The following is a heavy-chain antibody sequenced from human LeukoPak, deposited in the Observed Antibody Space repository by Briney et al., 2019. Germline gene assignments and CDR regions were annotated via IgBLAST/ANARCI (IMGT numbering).Heavy chain of an antibody. CDR2: ISGYNNDT. CDR1: GYSFINYG. V-gene: IGHV1-18*01. CDR3: ARDPKN. Sequence: ASVKVSCKASGYSFINYGVSWVRQAPGQGLEWVGWISGYNNDTNYAQKFQGRVTMTIRPSTSTVYMELRSLRSDDTAVYYCARDPKNWGQGTLVTVSS. J-gene: IGHJ4*02.